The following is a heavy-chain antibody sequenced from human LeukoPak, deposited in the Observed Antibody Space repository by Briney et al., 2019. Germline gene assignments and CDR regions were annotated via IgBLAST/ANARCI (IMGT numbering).Heavy chain of an antibody. J-gene: IGHJ3*02. V-gene: IGHV3-53*01. CDR1: GVIVSRNF. Sequence: GGSLRLSCAASGVIVSRNFMSWVRQAPGKGLQWVAIMYAGGTTDYSDSVRGRSHISRDSSSNTLSLQINTLRAEDTAVYYCARGSSSPNPDAFDIWGQGTMVTVSS. CDR2: MYAGGTT. CDR3: ARGSSSPNPDAFDI. D-gene: IGHD6-13*01.